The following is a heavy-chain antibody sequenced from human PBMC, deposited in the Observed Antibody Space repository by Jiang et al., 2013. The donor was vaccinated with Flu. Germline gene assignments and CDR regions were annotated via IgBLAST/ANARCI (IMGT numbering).Heavy chain of an antibody. J-gene: IGHJ4*02. CDR3: VRGGDGVSGSYFDY. D-gene: IGHD1-26*01. CDR2: IIPSGGGT. V-gene: IGHV1-46*01. Sequence: VQLVESGADLKKPGASVTVSCKASGYTFTSYYMHWVRQAPGQGLEWMGMIIPSGGGTFYAQSFQGRVTMTRDTSTNTIYMELSSLRSEDTALYYCVRGGDGVSGSYFDYWGQGTLITVSP. CDR1: GYTFTSYY.